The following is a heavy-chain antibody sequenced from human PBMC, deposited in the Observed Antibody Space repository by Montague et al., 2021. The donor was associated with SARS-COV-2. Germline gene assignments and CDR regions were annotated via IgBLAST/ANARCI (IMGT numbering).Heavy chain of an antibody. V-gene: IGHV3-30*04. CDR2: ISYDGSNK. J-gene: IGHJ6*02. CDR1: GFTISSYA. CDR3: ARDRPYYYGSGTPGYYGMDV. D-gene: IGHD3-10*01. Sequence: SLRLSCAASGFTISSYALHWVRQAPGKVLEWVAVISYDGSNKYXXXSXXXRFXISRDNSKNTLYLQMNSLRAEDTAVYYCARDRPYYYGSGTPGYYGMDVWGQGTTVTVSS.